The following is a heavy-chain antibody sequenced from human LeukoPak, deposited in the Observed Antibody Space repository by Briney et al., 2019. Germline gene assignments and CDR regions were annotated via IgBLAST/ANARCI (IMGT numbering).Heavy chain of an antibody. J-gene: IGHJ3*02. CDR1: GYTFTGYY. V-gene: IGHV1-2*02. Sequence: ASVKVSCKASGYTFTGYYMHWVRQAPGQGLEWMGWINPNSGGTNYAQKFRGRVTMTRDTSISTAYMELSSLRSEDTAVYYCARRSPPWAFDIWGQGTMVTVSS. CDR3: ARRSPPWAFDI. CDR2: INPNSGGT.